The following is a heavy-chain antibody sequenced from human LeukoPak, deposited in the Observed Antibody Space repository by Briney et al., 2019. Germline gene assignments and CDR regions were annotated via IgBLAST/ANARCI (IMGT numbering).Heavy chain of an antibody. D-gene: IGHD3-9*01. Sequence: GGSLRLSCAASGFTFSSYEMNWVRQAPGKGLEWVSSISSSSSYIYYADSVKGRFTISRDSAKNSLYLQMNSLRAEDTALYYCAKSLRYFDWLSYAFDYWGQGTLVTVSS. V-gene: IGHV3-21*04. CDR2: ISSSSSYI. J-gene: IGHJ4*02. CDR3: AKSLRYFDWLSYAFDY. CDR1: GFTFSSYE.